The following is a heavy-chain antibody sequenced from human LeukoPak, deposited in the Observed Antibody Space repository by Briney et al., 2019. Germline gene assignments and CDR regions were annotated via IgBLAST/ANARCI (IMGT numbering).Heavy chain of an antibody. V-gene: IGHV4-59*12. CDR3: ARDLKGQNYDSSGRNAFDI. CDR2: IYYSGST. J-gene: IGHJ3*02. Sequence: SETLSLTCTVSGGSISSYYWSWIRQPPGKGLEWIGYIYYSGSTNYNPSLKSRVTMSVDTSKNQFSLKLSSVTAADTAVYYCARDLKGQNYDSSGRNAFDIWGQGTVVTVSS. D-gene: IGHD3-22*01. CDR1: GGSISSYY.